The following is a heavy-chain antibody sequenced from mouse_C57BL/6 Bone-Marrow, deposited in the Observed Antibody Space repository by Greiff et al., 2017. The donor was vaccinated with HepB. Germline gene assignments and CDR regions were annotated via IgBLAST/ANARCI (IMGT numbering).Heavy chain of an antibody. CDR1: GFTFSSYA. J-gene: IGHJ3*01. Sequence: EVQLVESGGGLVKPGGSLKLSCAASGFTFSSYAMSWVRQTPEKRLEWVATISDGGSYTDYPDNVKGRFTISRDNAKNNLYLQMSHLKSADTAMYYCAREDYSNLAWFAYWGQGTLVTVSA. V-gene: IGHV5-4*01. CDR2: ISDGGSYT. CDR3: AREDYSNLAWFAY. D-gene: IGHD2-5*01.